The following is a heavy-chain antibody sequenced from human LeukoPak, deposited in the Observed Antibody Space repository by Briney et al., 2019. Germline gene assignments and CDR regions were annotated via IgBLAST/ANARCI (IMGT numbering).Heavy chain of an antibody. V-gene: IGHV4-39*01. J-gene: IGHJ5*02. CDR3: SGLPAGFPNWFET. CDR1: RGAITSSGNC. CDR2: THSNGNT. Sequence: SETLSLTCTLSRGAITSSGNCSGWVRQPPGKRLEWIGNTHSNGNTYYNSSLKSRVTISEDTSKNQFSLILTSVTAADTAVYYGSGLPAGFPNWFETRGQGNLVTVSS.